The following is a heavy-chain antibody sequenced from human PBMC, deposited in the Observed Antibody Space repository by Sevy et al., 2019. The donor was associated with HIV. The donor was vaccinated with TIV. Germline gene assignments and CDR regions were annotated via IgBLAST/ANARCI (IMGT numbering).Heavy chain of an antibody. J-gene: IGHJ6*02. CDR3: ARDRGVPRTRGSYQYGMDV. CDR1: GFPLSSYD. V-gene: IGHV3-21*06. CDR2: ISSSSNFV. D-gene: IGHD3-16*01. Sequence: GGSLRLSCTASGFPLSSYDMNWVRQAPGQGLEWISSISSSSNFVYQADSVKGRFTISRDNAKNSLFLQMNSLTVEDTAVYYCARDRGVPRTRGSYQYGMDVWGQGTTVTVSS.